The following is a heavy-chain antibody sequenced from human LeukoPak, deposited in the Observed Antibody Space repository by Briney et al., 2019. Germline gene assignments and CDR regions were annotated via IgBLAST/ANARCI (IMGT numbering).Heavy chain of an antibody. J-gene: IGHJ6*03. CDR1: GYTFTSYD. CDR2: MNPNSGNT. Sequence: GASVKVSCKASGYTFTSYDINWVRQATGQGLEWMGWMNPNSGNTGYAQKFQGRATMTRNTSISTAYMELSSLRSEDTAVYYCAREVGFGELSYYYMDVWGKGTTVTISS. CDR3: AREVGFGELSYYYMDV. V-gene: IGHV1-8*01. D-gene: IGHD3-10*01.